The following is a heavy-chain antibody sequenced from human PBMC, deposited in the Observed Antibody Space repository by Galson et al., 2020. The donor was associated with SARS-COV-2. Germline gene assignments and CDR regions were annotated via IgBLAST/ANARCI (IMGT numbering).Heavy chain of an antibody. CDR2: IYYSGST. D-gene: IGHD3-22*01. Sequence: GSLSLTCTVSGGSISSYYWSWIRQPPGKGLEWIGYIYYSGSTHYNPSLKSRVTISVDTSKNQFSLKLSSVTAADTAVYYCARVGHYYDSSGYYLMPPAFFDYWGQGTLVTVSS. V-gene: IGHV4-59*01. CDR1: GGSISSYY. J-gene: IGHJ4*02. CDR3: ARVGHYYDSSGYYLMPPAFFDY.